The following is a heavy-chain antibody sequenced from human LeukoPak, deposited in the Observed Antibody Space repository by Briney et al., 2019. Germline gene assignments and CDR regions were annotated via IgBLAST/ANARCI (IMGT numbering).Heavy chain of an antibody. CDR1: GGSISSGGYY. D-gene: IGHD5-12*01. Sequence: SQTLSLTCTVSGGSISSGGYYWSRIRQPPGKGLEWIGYIYHSGSTYYNPSLKSRVTISVDRSKNQFSLKLSSVTAADTAVYYCASAGRGGEGPPYFDYWGQGTLVTVSS. CDR3: ASAGRGGEGPPYFDY. V-gene: IGHV4-30-2*01. CDR2: IYHSGST. J-gene: IGHJ4*02.